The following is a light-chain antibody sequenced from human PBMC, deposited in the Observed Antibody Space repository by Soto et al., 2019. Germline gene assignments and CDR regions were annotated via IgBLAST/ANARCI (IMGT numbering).Light chain of an antibody. CDR1: SSDIGAYNY. CDR2: DVS. CDR3: SSYIGTNRAE. V-gene: IGLV2-14*03. J-gene: IGLJ7*01. Sequence: QSVLTQPAAVSGSPGQSIAISCTGASSDIGAYNYVSWYQQHPGRAPRLMIYDVSHRPSGVSDRFSGSKSGNTASLTISGLQGEDEADYYCSSYIGTNRAEFGGGTQLTVL.